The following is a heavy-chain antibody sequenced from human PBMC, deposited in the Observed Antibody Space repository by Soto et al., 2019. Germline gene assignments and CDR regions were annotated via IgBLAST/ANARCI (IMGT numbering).Heavy chain of an antibody. D-gene: IGHD6-19*01. CDR1: GFTFSSYA. CDR3: ARDREWLVSNYYYYYGMDV. CDR2: ISYDGSNK. J-gene: IGHJ6*02. V-gene: IGHV3-30-3*01. Sequence: PGGSLRLSCAASGFTFSSYAMHWVRQAPGKGLEWVAVISYDGSNKYYADSVKGRFTISRDNSKNTLYLQMNSLRAEDTAVYYCARDREWLVSNYYYYYGMDVWGQGTTVTVSS.